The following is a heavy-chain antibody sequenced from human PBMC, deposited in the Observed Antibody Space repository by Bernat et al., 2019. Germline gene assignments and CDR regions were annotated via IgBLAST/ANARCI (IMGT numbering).Heavy chain of an antibody. Sequence: EVQLLESGGGLVQPGGSLRLSCAASGFSFSVYEMNWVRQAPGKGREWVSYISSTANTIYYTDSVTGRFTISRDNTKKSLYLQMNNLRAEDTADYYCARGTTWYSRTSNFDYWGQGTLVTVSS. CDR2: ISSTANTI. V-gene: IGHV3-48*03. D-gene: IGHD6-13*01. CDR3: ARGTTWYSRTSNFDY. CDR1: GFSFSVYE. J-gene: IGHJ4*02.